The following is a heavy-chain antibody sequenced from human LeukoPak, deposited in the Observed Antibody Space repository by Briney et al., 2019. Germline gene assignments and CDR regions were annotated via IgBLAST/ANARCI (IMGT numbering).Heavy chain of an antibody. CDR2: LHHTGST. V-gene: IGHV4-39*01. J-gene: IGHJ4*02. CDR1: GGSISTSSYY. D-gene: IGHD5-24*01. CDR3: ARQAHFALAEMATIMFDD. Sequence: PSETLSLTCTVSGGSISTSSYYWGWIRQPPGKGLEWIGSLHHTGSTYYNPSLKSRVNISVDTSKNQFSLKLNSVTAADTAVYYCARQAHFALAEMATIMFDDWGQGTLVTVSS.